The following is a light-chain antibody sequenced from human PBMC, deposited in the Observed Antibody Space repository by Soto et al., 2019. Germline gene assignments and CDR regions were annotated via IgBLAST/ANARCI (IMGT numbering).Light chain of an antibody. Sequence: QSVLTQPPSVSGAPGQRVTISCTGASSNIGAGFDAHWYQLLPGTAPKLLISGNNNRPSGVPDRFSGSKSGTSASLAITGLQAEDEADYYCQSYDSSLSGFVFGTGTKLTVL. CDR1: SSNIGAGFD. CDR2: GNN. CDR3: QSYDSSLSGFV. J-gene: IGLJ1*01. V-gene: IGLV1-40*01.